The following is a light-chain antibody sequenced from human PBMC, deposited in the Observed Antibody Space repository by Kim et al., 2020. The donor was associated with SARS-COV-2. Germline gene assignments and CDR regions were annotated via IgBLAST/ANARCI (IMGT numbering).Light chain of an antibody. CDR3: QVWDRSSDQVL. J-gene: IGLJ2*01. CDR1: NIGSEN. CDR2: YDD. Sequence: APGKKATITCGGNNIGSENVHWYQQQPGQAPVLVIHYDDGRHSGIPDRFSGSKSGNTATLTISRVEAGDEADYYCQVWDRSSDQVLFGGGTQLTVL. V-gene: IGLV3-21*04.